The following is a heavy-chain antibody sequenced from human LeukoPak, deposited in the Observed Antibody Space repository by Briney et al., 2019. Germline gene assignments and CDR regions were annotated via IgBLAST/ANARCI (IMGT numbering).Heavy chain of an antibody. J-gene: IGHJ4*02. Sequence: GGSLRLSCAASGFTFSSYEMNWVRQAPGKGLEWVANIKQDGSEKYYVDSVKGRFTISRDNAKNSLYLQMNSLRAEDTAVYYCARGGWNPSVFDYWGQGTLVTVSS. CDR2: IKQDGSEK. V-gene: IGHV3-7*01. D-gene: IGHD1-1*01. CDR3: ARGGWNPSVFDY. CDR1: GFTFSSYE.